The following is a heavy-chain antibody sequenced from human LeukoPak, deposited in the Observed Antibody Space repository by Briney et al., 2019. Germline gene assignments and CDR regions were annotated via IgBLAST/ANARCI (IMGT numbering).Heavy chain of an antibody. Sequence: GGSPRLSCAAFGFTFSSYSMNWVRQAPGKGLEWLSYTTSSGGTIYYADSVKGRFTISRDNAKNSLYLQMNSPRDEDTAVYYCARVRAGYYCDNWGQGTLVTVSS. CDR3: ARVRAGYYCDN. V-gene: IGHV3-48*02. CDR1: GFTFSSYS. CDR2: TTSSGGTI. J-gene: IGHJ4*02.